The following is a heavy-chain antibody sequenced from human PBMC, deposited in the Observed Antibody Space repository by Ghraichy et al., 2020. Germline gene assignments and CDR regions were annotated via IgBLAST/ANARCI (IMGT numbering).Heavy chain of an antibody. CDR1: GFTFSSYA. V-gene: IGHV3-23*01. Sequence: GESLNISCAASGFTFSSYAMSWVRQAPGKGLEWVSAISGSGGSTYYADSVKGRFTISRDNSKNTLYLQMNSLRAEDTAVYYCAKGRYFDWLLCYFDYWGQGTLVTVSS. J-gene: IGHJ4*02. D-gene: IGHD3-9*01. CDR3: AKGRYFDWLLCYFDY. CDR2: ISGSGGST.